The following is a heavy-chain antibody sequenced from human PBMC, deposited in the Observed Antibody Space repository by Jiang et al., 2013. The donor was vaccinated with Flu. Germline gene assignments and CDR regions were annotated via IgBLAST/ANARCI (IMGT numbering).Heavy chain of an antibody. Sequence: SGAEVKKPGASVKVSCKASGYTFTGYYMHWVRQAPGQGLEWMGWINPNSGGTNYAQKFQGRVTMTRDTSISTAYMELSRLRSDDTAVYYCAREINTISPGVYNWFDPWGQGTLVTVSS. CDR3: AREINTISPGVYNWFDP. CDR2: INPNSGGT. J-gene: IGHJ5*02. D-gene: IGHD3-3*01. V-gene: IGHV1-2*02. CDR1: GYTFTGYY.